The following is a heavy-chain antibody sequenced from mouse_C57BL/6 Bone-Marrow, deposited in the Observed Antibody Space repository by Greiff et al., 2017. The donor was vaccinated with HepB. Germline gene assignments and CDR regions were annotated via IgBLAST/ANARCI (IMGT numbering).Heavy chain of an antibody. V-gene: IGHV1-55*01. J-gene: IGHJ2*01. D-gene: IGHD1-1*01. CDR1: GYTFTSYW. CDR3: AMGLNYYGSPFY. CDR2: IYPGSGST. Sequence: VQLQQPGAELVKPGASVKMSCKASGYTFTSYWITWVKQRPGQGLEWIGDIYPGSGSTNYNEKFKSKATLTVDTSSSTAYMQLSSLTSEDSAVYYCAMGLNYYGSPFYWGQGTTLTVSS.